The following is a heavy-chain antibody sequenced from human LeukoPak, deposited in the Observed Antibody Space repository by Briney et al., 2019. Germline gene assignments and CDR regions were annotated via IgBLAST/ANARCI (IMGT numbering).Heavy chain of an antibody. Sequence: GGSLRLSCAASGFTFSSYWMNWARQAPGKGLEWVASINHNGNVNYYVDSVKGRFTISRDNAKNSLYLQMSNLRAEDTAAYFCARGCGLDVWGQGATVTVSS. CDR1: GFTFSSYW. D-gene: IGHD2-8*01. J-gene: IGHJ6*02. V-gene: IGHV3-7*03. CDR3: ARGCGLDV. CDR2: INHNGNVN.